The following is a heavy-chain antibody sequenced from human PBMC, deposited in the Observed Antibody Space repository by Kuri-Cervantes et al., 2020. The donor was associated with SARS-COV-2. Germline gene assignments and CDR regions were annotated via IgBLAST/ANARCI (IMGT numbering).Heavy chain of an antibody. J-gene: IGHJ2*01. CDR3: ARQPPLIRFGYWYFDL. CDR1: GGSISSGDYY. D-gene: IGHD3-3*01. CDR2: IYYSGST. V-gene: IGHV4-30-4*02. Sequence: SETLSLTCTVSGGSISSGDYYWSWIRQPPGKGLEWIGYIYYSGSTYYDPSLKSRVTISVDTSKNQFSLKLSSVTAADTAVYYCARQPPLIRFGYWYFDLWGRGTLVTVSS.